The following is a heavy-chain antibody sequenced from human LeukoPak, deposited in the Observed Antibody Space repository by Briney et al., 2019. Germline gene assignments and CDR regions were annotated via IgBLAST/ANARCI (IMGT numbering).Heavy chain of an antibody. CDR2: ISGSGGST. J-gene: IGHJ4*02. D-gene: IGHD3-22*01. Sequence: GGSLRLSCAASGFTFSSYAMRWVRQAPGKGLEWVSAISGSGGSTYYADSVKGRFTISRDNSKNTLYLQMNSLRAEDTAVYYCAKDIYYYDSSGYYWPFDYWGQGTLVTVSS. CDR3: AKDIYYYDSSGYYWPFDY. CDR1: GFTFSSYA. V-gene: IGHV3-23*01.